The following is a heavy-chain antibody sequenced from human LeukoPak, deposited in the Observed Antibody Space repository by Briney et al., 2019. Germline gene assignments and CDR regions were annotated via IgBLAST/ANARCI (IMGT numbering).Heavy chain of an antibody. CDR2: IVVGSGNT. Sequence: GTSVKVSCKASGFTFTTSVMQWVQQARGQRLEWIGWIVVGSGNTNYAQKFQERVTITRDMSTSTAYMELSSLRSEDTAVYYCAADWGASGGALWGQGTLVTASS. D-gene: IGHD3-16*01. CDR3: AADWGASGGAL. CDR1: GFTFTTSV. J-gene: IGHJ4*02. V-gene: IGHV1-58*02.